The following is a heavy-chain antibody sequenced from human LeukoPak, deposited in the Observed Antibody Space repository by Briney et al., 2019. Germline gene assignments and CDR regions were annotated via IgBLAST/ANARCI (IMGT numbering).Heavy chain of an antibody. D-gene: IGHD1-1*01. Sequence: SETLSLTCAVSGGSIRSSSYYWGWIRQAPGKGLEWIGTIYYSGTTYYNPSLTSRVTISVDTPRNQFSLNLHSMTAADTAVYYCVKSGTLLREGFNYWGQGTLVTVSS. V-gene: IGHV4-39*01. J-gene: IGHJ4*02. CDR2: IYYSGTT. CDR3: VKSGTLLREGFNY. CDR1: GGSIRSSSYY.